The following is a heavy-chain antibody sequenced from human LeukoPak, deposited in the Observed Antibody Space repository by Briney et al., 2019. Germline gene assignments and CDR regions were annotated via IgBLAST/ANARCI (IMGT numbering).Heavy chain of an antibody. CDR3: ARGYRQHVFDY. CDR1: GGSISSYY. Sequence: SETLSLTXTVSGGSISSYYWSWIRQPPGKGLEWIGYIYYSGSTNYNPSLESRVTISVDTSKNQFSLKLSSVTAADTAVYYCARGYRQHVFDYWGQGTLVTVSS. CDR2: IYYSGST. V-gene: IGHV4-59*01. D-gene: IGHD6-6*01. J-gene: IGHJ4*02.